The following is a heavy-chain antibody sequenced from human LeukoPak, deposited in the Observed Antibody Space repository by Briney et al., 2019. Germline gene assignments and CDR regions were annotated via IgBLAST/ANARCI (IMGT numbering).Heavy chain of an antibody. CDR3: ARGGSSLYKYNAFDI. CDR1: GFTFSTYE. J-gene: IGHJ3*02. V-gene: IGHV3-48*03. CDR2: ISIGGNTI. Sequence: PGGSLRLSCAASGFTFSTYEMNWICQAPGKGLEWVSYISIGGNTIYYADSVKGRFTISRDNAKNSLYLQMNTLRAGDTAVYYCARGGSSLYKYNAFDIWGQGTMVTVSS. D-gene: IGHD2-2*01.